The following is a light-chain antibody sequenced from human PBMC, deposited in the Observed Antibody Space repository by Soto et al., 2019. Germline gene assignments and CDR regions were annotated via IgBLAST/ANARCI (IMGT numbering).Light chain of an antibody. CDR1: QGISSY. CDR3: QQRNSYPLT. CDR2: AAS. Sequence: DIQLTQSPSFLSASVGDRVTITCRASQGISSYLAWYQQKPGKAPNLLIYAASTLQGGVPSRFSGSGSGTEFTLTVSSLQPEDVATYYCQQRNSYPLTFGGGTKVEIK. J-gene: IGKJ4*01. V-gene: IGKV1-9*01.